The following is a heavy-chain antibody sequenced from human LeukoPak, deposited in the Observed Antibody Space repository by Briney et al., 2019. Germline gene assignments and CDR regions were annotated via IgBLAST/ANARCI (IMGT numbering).Heavy chain of an antibody. CDR3: AKDRITMVRGVIITSSYYYYYGMDV. CDR2: ISGSGGST. V-gene: IGHV3-23*01. Sequence: PGGSLRLSGAASGFTFSSSAMSWVRQAPRKGLEWVSAISGSGGSTYYADSVKGRFTISRDNSKNTLYLQMNSLRAEDTAVYYCAKDRITMVRGVIITSSYYYYYGMDVWGKGTSVTVSS. D-gene: IGHD3-10*01. J-gene: IGHJ6*04. CDR1: GFTFSSSA.